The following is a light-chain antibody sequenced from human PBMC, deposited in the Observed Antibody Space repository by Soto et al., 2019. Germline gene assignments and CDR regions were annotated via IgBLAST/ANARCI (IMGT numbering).Light chain of an antibody. Sequence: DIQMTQSPSSLSASVGDRFTITCRATQDISNYLAWYQQKPGKVPNLLIYAASTLQSGVPSRFSGSGSGTDFTLTISSLQPEDVATYYCQKYNSAPPWTFGQGTKVEI. J-gene: IGKJ1*01. CDR1: QDISNY. CDR3: QKYNSAPPWT. V-gene: IGKV1-27*01. CDR2: AAS.